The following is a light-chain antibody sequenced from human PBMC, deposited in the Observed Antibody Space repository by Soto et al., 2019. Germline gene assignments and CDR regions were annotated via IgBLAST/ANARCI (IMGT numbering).Light chain of an antibody. Sequence: EIVLTQSPGTLSLSPGERATLSCRASQSVSSSYLAWYQQKPGQAPRLLIYGASSSATGIPDRFSGSGSGTDFTLTISRLEPEDFAVYYCQQYGSSPPITFGRGTRLEIK. CDR2: GAS. V-gene: IGKV3-20*01. CDR3: QQYGSSPPIT. J-gene: IGKJ5*01. CDR1: QSVSSSY.